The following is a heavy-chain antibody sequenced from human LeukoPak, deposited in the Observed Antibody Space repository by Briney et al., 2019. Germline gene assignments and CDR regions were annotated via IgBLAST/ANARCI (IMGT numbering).Heavy chain of an antibody. V-gene: IGHV4-39*01. CDR2: IYYSGGT. CDR3: ARRGYCSSASCYEYWFDP. Sequence: PSETLSLTCSVSGGSISSSSYYLGWIRHPPGTGLEWNGLIYYSGGTYYNPSLKSRLTISVVTSKNQFDLKLSSVSATDTAVYYCARRGYCSSASCYEYWFDPWGQGTLVTVSS. D-gene: IGHD2-2*01. J-gene: IGHJ5*02. CDR1: GGSISSSSYY.